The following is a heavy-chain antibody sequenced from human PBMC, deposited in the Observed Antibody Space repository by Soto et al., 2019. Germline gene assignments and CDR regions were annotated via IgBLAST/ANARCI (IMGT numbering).Heavy chain of an antibody. V-gene: IGHV4-31*03. J-gene: IGHJ5*02. CDR2: ISYSGTT. CDR3: ARGGASSKWFAP. Sequence: PSETLSLTCTVSGGSISSYASFWSLIRQLPGKGPEWIAFISYSGTTSHNPSLQSRVTVSADTSKSQFSLKLISVTAADTAVYYCARGGASSKWFAPWGQGIPVTV. CDR1: GGSISSYASF. D-gene: IGHD2-15*01.